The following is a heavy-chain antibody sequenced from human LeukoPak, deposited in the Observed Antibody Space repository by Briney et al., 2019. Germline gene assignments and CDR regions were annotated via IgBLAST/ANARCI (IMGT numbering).Heavy chain of an antibody. V-gene: IGHV3-23*01. CDR2: ITGSGEFT. CDR3: ATSYYDSSGYLDWYFDL. J-gene: IGHJ2*01. D-gene: IGHD3-22*01. CDR1: GFAFSDYA. Sequence: GGSLRLSCAASGFAFSDYAMTWVRQAPGKGLEWVAPITGSGEFTYYADSVKGRFTISRDNSKNTLYLEMNSLRAEDTAVYYCATSYYDSSGYLDWYFDLWGRGTLVTVSS.